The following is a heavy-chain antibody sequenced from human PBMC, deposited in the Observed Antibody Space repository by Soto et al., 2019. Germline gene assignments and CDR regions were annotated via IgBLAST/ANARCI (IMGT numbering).Heavy chain of an antibody. V-gene: IGHV3-53*01. Sequence: GWSLILSCASSGFTVSSSHMNWVRQAPGQGLEWVSIIWPDGATHYADSVKGRFTVSRDNSRNTLYLQMNSLRVEDTAIYYCLSSGPHVYTDYWGQGTLVTVSS. CDR1: GFTVSSSH. CDR2: IWPDGAT. J-gene: IGHJ4*02. D-gene: IGHD6-25*01. CDR3: LSSGPHVYTDY.